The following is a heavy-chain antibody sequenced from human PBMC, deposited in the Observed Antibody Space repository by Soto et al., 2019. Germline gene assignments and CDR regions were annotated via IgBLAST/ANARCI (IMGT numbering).Heavy chain of an antibody. D-gene: IGHD7-27*01. V-gene: IGHV1-2*02. CDR2: INPNSGGT. Sequence: ASVKVSCKASGGSFSNFVISWVRQAPGQGLEWMGWINPNSGGTNYAQKFQGRVTMTRDTSISTAYMELSRLRSDDTAVYYCARLLTGDPLDDWGQGTLVTVYS. CDR1: GGSFSNFV. J-gene: IGHJ4*02. CDR3: ARLLTGDPLDD.